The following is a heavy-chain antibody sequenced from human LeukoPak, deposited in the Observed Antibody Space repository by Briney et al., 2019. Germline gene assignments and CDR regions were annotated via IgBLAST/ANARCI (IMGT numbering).Heavy chain of an antibody. V-gene: IGHV1-8*01. CDR1: GYTFTSYD. Sequence: VASVKVPCKASGYTFTSYDINWVRQATGQGLEWMGWMNPNSGNTGYAQKFQGRVTMTRNTSISTAYMELSSLRSEDTAVYYCARGDIVVVPGTRNWFDPWGQGTLVTVSS. D-gene: IGHD2-2*01. CDR3: ARGDIVVVPGTRNWFDP. J-gene: IGHJ5*02. CDR2: MNPNSGNT.